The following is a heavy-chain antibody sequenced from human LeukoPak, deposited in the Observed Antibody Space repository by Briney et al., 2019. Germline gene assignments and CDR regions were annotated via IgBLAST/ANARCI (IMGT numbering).Heavy chain of an antibody. V-gene: IGHV3-48*01. Sequence: GGSLRLSCAGSGFTFSDYYMNWVRQAPGKGLEWVSYISSSTYTIYYADSVRGRFTISRDNAKNSLYLQMNSLRAEDTAVYYCATAGLDAFDIWGQGTMVTVSS. J-gene: IGHJ3*02. CDR2: ISSSTYTI. CDR3: ATAGLDAFDI. CDR1: GFTFSDYY.